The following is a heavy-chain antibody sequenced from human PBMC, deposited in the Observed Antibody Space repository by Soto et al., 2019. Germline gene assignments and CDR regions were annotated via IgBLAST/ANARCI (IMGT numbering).Heavy chain of an antibody. CDR1: GFTFSSYW. CDR3: AREIFAAAYAATSAFDL. J-gene: IGHJ4*02. Sequence: PGGSLRLSCAASGFTFSSYWMSWVRQAPGKGLEWVANIKQDGSEKYYVDSVKGRFTISRDNAKNSLYLHMNSLRAEDTAVYYCAREIFAAAYAATSAFDLWGQGTLVTAPQ. CDR2: IKQDGSEK. D-gene: IGHD2-8*01. V-gene: IGHV3-7*01.